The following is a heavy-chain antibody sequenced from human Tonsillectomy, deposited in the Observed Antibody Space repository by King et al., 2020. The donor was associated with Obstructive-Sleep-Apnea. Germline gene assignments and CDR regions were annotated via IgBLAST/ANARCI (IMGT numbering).Heavy chain of an antibody. J-gene: IGHJ4*02. Sequence: VQLVESGGGVVQPGRSLRLSCAASGFTFSNFGMSWVRQAPGKGLEWVAVISYNGSIIYYADPLKGRFTISRDNSRNTLYLQMNSVRAEDTAVYYCAKDLAYGSGWYDGDYWGQGSRVTVSS. CDR3: AKDLAYGSGWYDGDY. CDR1: GFTFSNFG. CDR2: ISYNGSII. D-gene: IGHD6-13*01. V-gene: IGHV3-30*18.